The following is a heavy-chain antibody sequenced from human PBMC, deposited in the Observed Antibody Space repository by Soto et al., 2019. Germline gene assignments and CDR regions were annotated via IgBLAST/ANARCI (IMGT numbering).Heavy chain of an antibody. J-gene: IGHJ5*02. Sequence: QVQLQESGPGLVKPSETLSLTCTVSGGSISSYYWSWIRQPPGKGLEWIGYIYYSGSTNYNPSLKSRVTISVDTSKNQFSLKLSSVTAADTAVYYCARASTVTTRGSRNNWFDPWGQGTPVTVSS. CDR1: GGSISSYY. D-gene: IGHD4-17*01. V-gene: IGHV4-59*08. CDR2: IYYSGST. CDR3: ARASTVTTRGSRNNWFDP.